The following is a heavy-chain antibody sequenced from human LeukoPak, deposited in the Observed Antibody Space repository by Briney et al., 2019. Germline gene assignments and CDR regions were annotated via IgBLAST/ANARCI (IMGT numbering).Heavy chain of an antibody. J-gene: IGHJ6*02. V-gene: IGHV1-46*01. Sequence: ASVKVSCKASGYTFTSYYMHWVRQAPGQGLEWMGIINPSGGSTSYAQKFQGRVTMTRDTSTSTVYMELSSLRSEDTAVYYCARENHGIQLWFYSGDKYGMDVWGQGTTVAVSS. CDR3: ARENHGIQLWFYSGDKYGMDV. CDR1: GYTFTSYY. D-gene: IGHD5-18*01. CDR2: INPSGGST.